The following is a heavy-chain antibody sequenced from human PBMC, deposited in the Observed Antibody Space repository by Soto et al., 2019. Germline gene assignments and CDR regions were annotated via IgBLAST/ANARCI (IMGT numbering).Heavy chain of an antibody. CDR1: GFTFSSYA. CDR3: ARDSGYYDSSGYLDY. CDR2: ISYDGSNK. J-gene: IGHJ4*02. V-gene: IGHV3-30-3*01. D-gene: IGHD3-22*01. Sequence: QPGGSLRLSCAASGFTFSSYAMHWVRQAPGKGLEWVAVISYDGSNKYYADSVKGRFTISRDNSKNTLYLQMNSLRAEDTAVYYCARDSGYYDSSGYLDYWGQGTLVTVSS.